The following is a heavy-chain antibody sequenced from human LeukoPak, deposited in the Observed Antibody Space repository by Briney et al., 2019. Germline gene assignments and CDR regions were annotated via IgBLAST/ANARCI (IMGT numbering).Heavy chain of an antibody. V-gene: IGHV1-69*06. CDR3: ASGRTDIVVAPATLRNYYFDY. D-gene: IGHD2-2*01. CDR2: IMPLFGTA. Sequence: ASVKVSCKASGGTFSRNDISWVRQAPGQGLEWMGGIMPLFGTAKNAQKFQGRVTITADKSTSTAYMELSSLRSEDTAVYYCASGRTDIVVAPATLRNYYFDYWGQGTLVTVSS. CDR1: GGTFSRND. J-gene: IGHJ4*02.